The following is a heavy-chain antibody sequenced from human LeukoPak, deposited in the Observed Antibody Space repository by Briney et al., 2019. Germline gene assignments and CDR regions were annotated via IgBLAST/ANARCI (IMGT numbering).Heavy chain of an antibody. V-gene: IGHV4-34*01. J-gene: IGHJ4*02. D-gene: IGHD2-15*01. CDR3: ARGLFDCSGGSCYTVLGY. CDR1: GGSFSGYY. CDR2: INHSGSA. Sequence: SETLSLTCAVYGGSFSGYYWSWIRQPPGKGLEWIGEINHSGSANYSPSLKSRVTISVDTSKNQFSLKLSSVTAADTAVYYCARGLFDCSGGSCYTVLGYWGQGTLVTASS.